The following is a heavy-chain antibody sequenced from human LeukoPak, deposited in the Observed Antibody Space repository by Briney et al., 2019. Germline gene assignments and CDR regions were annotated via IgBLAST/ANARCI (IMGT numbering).Heavy chain of an antibody. J-gene: IGHJ4*02. CDR2: IIPIFGTA. CDR1: GGTFSSYA. V-gene: IGHV1-69*01. D-gene: IGHD3-22*01. Sequence: SVKVSCKAPGGTFSSYAISWVRQAPGQGLEWMGGIIPIFGTANYAQKFQGRVTITADESTSTAYMELSSLRSEDTAVYYCARAPPHYYDSDVPFDYWGQGTLVTVSS. CDR3: ARAPPHYYDSDVPFDY.